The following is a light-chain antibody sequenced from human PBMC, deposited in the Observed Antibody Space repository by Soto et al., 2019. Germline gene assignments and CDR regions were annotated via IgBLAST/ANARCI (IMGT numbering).Light chain of an antibody. CDR1: QSISSY. V-gene: IGKV1-39*01. J-gene: IGKJ5*01. CDR3: QQRYSSPPIT. CDR2: AAS. Sequence: DIQMTQSPSSLSASVGDRVTITCRASQSISSYLNWYQQHPGKAPKLLIYAASSLQGGVSSRFSGSGSGTDFTPTIASLQPADFSTYYCQQRYSSPPITFGHGTRLELK.